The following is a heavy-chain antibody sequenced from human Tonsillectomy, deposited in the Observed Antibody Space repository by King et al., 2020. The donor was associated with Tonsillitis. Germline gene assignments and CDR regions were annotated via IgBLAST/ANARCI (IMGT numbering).Heavy chain of an antibody. J-gene: IGHJ5*01. Sequence: QVQLVQSGAEVKKPGASVKVSCKTSGYTFTDFHVHCVRQAPGKGLEWMGWIYPGNGGTEDAQKFQGRVTMTRDTSISTVDMDLSGLTSDDTAVYFCVRENWYYDSWGQGTLVTVSS. CDR3: VRENWYYDS. D-gene: IGHD2-8*01. V-gene: IGHV1-2*02. CDR1: GYTFTDFH. CDR2: IYPGNGGT.